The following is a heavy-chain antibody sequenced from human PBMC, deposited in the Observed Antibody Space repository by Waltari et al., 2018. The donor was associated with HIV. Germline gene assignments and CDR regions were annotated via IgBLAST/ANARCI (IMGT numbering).Heavy chain of an antibody. D-gene: IGHD2-21*02. J-gene: IGHJ2*01. Sequence: QVQLQESGPGLVKPSETLSLTCTVSGGSITSYYWSWIRQPPGKELEWIGYIYYSGNTNYNPSLKSRVTISVDTSKNQFSLKLRSVTAADTAVYYCARGGAIVAVTAMDWYFDLWGRGTLVTVSS. CDR2: IYYSGNT. CDR1: GGSITSYY. V-gene: IGHV4-59*01. CDR3: ARGGAIVAVTAMDWYFDL.